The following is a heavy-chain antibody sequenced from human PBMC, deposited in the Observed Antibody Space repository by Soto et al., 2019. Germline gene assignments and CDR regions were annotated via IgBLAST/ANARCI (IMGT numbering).Heavy chain of an antibody. J-gene: IGHJ6*02. V-gene: IGHV3-13*01. Sequence: EVQLVESGGGLVQPGGSLRLSCVASGFTFRTYDMHWVRQTTGEGLEWISTIDTAGHTYYLGSVKGRFTVSRENAENSLYLQMNSLGAGDTAVYYCARERYYGLGSYSYYYGMDVWGQGTPVTVSS. CDR2: IDTAGHT. CDR3: ARERYYGLGSYSYYYGMDV. D-gene: IGHD3-10*01. CDR1: GFTFRTYD.